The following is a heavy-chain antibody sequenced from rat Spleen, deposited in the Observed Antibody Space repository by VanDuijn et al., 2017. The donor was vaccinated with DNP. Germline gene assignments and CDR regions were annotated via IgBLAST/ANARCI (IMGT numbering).Heavy chain of an antibody. Sequence: EVQLVESGGGLVQPGRSLKLSCAASGFTFSKYGMAWVRQAPKKGLEWVAYISNDGGNTHYRDSVKGRFTISRDNAKNTQYLQMDSLRSEDTATYYCARGSYGGYSDYFDYWGQGVMVTVSS. D-gene: IGHD1-11*01. J-gene: IGHJ2*01. CDR2: ISNDGGNT. CDR1: GFTFSKYG. V-gene: IGHV5S13*01. CDR3: ARGSYGGYSDYFDY.